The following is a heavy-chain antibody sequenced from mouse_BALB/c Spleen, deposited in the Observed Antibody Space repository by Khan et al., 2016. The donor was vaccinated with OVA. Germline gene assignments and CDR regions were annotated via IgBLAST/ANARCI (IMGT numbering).Heavy chain of an antibody. D-gene: IGHD1-1*01. CDR1: GFTFSTYG. V-gene: IGHV5-6*01. CDR2: VSTGGGYT. Sequence: EVELVESGGDLVKPGGSLKLSCAASGFTFSTYGMSWVRQTPDKRLEWVATVSTGGGYTYYPDSVKGRFTISRDNAKNTLYLQMSGLKSEDTAMFYCTRRADYYHNEGFAYWGQGTLVTVSA. J-gene: IGHJ3*01. CDR3: TRRADYYHNEGFAY.